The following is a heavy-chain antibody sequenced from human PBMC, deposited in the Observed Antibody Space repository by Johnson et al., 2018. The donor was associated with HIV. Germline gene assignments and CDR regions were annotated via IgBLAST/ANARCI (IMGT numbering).Heavy chain of an antibody. Sequence: VQLVESGGGLVQPGRSLRLSCAASGFTFDDYAMHWVRQAPGKGLEWVSGISWNSGSIGYADSVKGRFTISRDNSKTTLYLQMNSLRAEDTAVYYWARAWGSRDILTALRGAFDIWGQGTMVTVSS. V-gene: IGHV3-9*01. D-gene: IGHD3-9*01. CDR1: GFTFDDYA. J-gene: IGHJ3*02. CDR3: ARAWGSRDILTALRGAFDI. CDR2: ISWNSGSI.